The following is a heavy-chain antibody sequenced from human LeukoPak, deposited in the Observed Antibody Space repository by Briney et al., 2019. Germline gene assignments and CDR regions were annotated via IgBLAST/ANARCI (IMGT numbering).Heavy chain of an antibody. CDR2: ISAYSGNT. Sequence: ASVKVSCKASGYTFTSYGISWVRQAPGQGLEWMAWISAYSGNTEYAENIQGRVTMTTDTSTSTAYMELGSLRSDDTAVYYSARDAVSTVTAGGIDYWGQGTLVTVSS. D-gene: IGHD2-21*02. J-gene: IGHJ4*02. V-gene: IGHV1-18*01. CDR3: ARDAVSTVTAGGIDY. CDR1: GYTFTSYG.